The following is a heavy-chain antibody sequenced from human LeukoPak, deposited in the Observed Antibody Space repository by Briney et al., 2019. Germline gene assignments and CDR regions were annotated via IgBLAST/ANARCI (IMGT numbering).Heavy chain of an antibody. J-gene: IGHJ4*02. Sequence: SETPSLTCTVSGGSIRSYYWSGSRQPPGKGLEWIGYIFYAGSTTYNPSLKSRVTISIDTSKNQFSLKLNAVTAADTAVYYCASGERGYSYGPRDYCGQGTLVTVSS. D-gene: IGHD5-18*01. V-gene: IGHV4-59*08. CDR1: GGSIRSYY. CDR2: IFYAGST. CDR3: ASGERGYSYGPRDY.